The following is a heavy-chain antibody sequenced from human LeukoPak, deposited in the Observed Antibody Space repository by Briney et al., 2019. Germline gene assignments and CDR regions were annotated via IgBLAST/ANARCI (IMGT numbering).Heavy chain of an antibody. J-gene: IGHJ4*02. CDR2: ISYDGSNK. CDR1: GFTFSSYA. Sequence: GRSLRLSCAASGFTFSSYAMHWVRQAPGKGLEWVAVISYDGSNKYYADSVKGRFTISRDNSKNTLYLQMNSLRAEDTAVYYCAKDHYYDSSGYYYSWGQGTLVTVSS. D-gene: IGHD3-22*01. CDR3: AKDHYYDSSGYYYS. V-gene: IGHV3-30-3*01.